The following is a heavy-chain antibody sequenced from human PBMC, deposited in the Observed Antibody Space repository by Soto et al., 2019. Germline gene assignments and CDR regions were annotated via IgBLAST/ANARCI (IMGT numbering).Heavy chain of an antibody. Sequence: GGSLRLSCAASGFTFSSYGMHWVRQAPGKGLEWVAVISYDGSNKYYADSVKGRFTISRDNSKNTLYLQMNSLRAEDTAVYYCAKDLAGTTMGFDYGGQGTRVTVPS. J-gene: IGHJ4*02. CDR2: ISYDGSNK. V-gene: IGHV3-30*18. CDR3: AKDLAGTTMGFDY. CDR1: GFTFSSYG. D-gene: IGHD1-1*01.